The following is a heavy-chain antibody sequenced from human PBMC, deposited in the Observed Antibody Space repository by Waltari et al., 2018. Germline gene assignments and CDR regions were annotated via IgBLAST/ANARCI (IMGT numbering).Heavy chain of an antibody. V-gene: IGHV1-24*01. J-gene: IGHJ3*02. CDR2: FDPEDGET. CDR1: VYTLTDLS. CDR3: ATVVLGTHDAFDI. Sequence: QVQLVQSGAEVKKPGASVKVSCKVSVYTLTDLSFPWVRKAPGKGLEWMGGFDPEDGETIYAQKFQGRVTMTEDTSTDTAYMELSSLRSEDTAVYYCATVVLGTHDAFDIWGQGTMVTVSS. D-gene: IGHD3-3*02.